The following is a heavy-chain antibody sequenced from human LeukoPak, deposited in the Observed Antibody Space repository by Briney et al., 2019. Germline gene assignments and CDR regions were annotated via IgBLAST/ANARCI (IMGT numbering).Heavy chain of an antibody. CDR1: GGSISGTNW. J-gene: IGHJ6*02. D-gene: IGHD2-2*02. CDR2: IHHNGTR. Sequence: SETLSLTCGVSGGSISGTNWWSWVRQPPGQGLEWIGEIHHNGTRNYNPSLKSRVTISADTFQNHFSLIVTSLTAADTAVYYCATAPILRGEGGEHYRCGMDVWGQGTTVIVSS. CDR3: ATAPILRGEGGEHYRCGMDV. V-gene: IGHV4/OR15-8*01.